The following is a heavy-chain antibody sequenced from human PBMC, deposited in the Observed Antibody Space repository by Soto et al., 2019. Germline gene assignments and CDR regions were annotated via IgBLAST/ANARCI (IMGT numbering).Heavy chain of an antibody. CDR3: ARVGPNSCTNGVCYIYFDY. J-gene: IGHJ4*02. Sequence: SVKVSCKASGFTFTSSAVQWVLQARGQRLEWMGWIVVGSGNTNYAQKFQDRVTITRDTSASTAYMELSSLRSEDTAVYYCARVGPNSCTNGVCYIYFDYWGQGTLVTVSS. V-gene: IGHV1-58*01. D-gene: IGHD2-8*01. CDR1: GFTFTSSA. CDR2: IVVGSGNT.